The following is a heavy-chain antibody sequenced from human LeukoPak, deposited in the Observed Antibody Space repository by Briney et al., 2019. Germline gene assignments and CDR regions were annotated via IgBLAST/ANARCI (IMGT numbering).Heavy chain of an antibody. CDR3: ARESSGRYGDYTYLFDP. D-gene: IGHD4-17*01. CDR1: GGSISSYY. CDR2: IYYSGST. J-gene: IGHJ5*02. Sequence: SSETLSLTCTVSGGSISSYYWSWIRQPPGKGLEWIGYIYYSGSTNYNPSLKSRVTISVDTSKNQFSLKLSSVTAADTAVYYCARESSGRYGDYTYLFDPWGQGTLVTVSS. V-gene: IGHV4-59*01.